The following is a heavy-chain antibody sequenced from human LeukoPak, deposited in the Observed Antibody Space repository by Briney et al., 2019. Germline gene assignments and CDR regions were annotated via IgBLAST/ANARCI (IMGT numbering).Heavy chain of an antibody. CDR1: GGSISSYY. CDR2: IYYSGST. J-gene: IGHJ4*02. D-gene: IGHD6-13*01. Sequence: SETLSLTCTVSGGSISSYYWSWIRQPPGKGLEWIGYIYYSGSTNYNPSLKSRVTISVDTSKNQFSLKLSSVTAADTAVYYCARDRGSSWTLRYWGQGTLVTVSS. CDR3: ARDRGSSWTLRY. V-gene: IGHV4-59*12.